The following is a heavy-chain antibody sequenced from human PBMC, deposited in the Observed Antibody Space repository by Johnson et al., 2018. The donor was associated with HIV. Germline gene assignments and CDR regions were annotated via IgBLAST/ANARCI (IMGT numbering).Heavy chain of an antibody. Sequence: VQLVESGGGLVQPGGSLRLSCAASGFTFRNYDMHWVRQATGKGLEWVSGIGTAGDTYYADSVKGRFTISRENAKNSLYLQMNSLRAGDSAVFYCARGRIGAAGWDAFDVWGQGTMVTVSS. J-gene: IGHJ3*01. CDR3: ARGRIGAAGWDAFDV. V-gene: IGHV3-13*01. CDR2: IGTAGDT. D-gene: IGHD6-13*01. CDR1: GFTFRNYD.